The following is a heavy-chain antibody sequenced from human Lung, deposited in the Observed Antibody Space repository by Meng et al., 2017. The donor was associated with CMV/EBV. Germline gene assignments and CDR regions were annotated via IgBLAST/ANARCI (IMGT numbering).Heavy chain of an antibody. V-gene: IGHV4-30-2*01. CDR3: ARGSYYDILTGVYRGFDY. J-gene: IGHJ4*02. CDR1: ISSGDYS. CDR2: IYHSGST. Sequence: ISSGDYSWSWIRQPPGKGLEWIGYIYHSGSTYYNPSLKSRVTISVDRSKNQFSLKLSSVTAADTAVYYCARGSYYDILTGVYRGFDYWGQGTLVTVSS. D-gene: IGHD3-9*01.